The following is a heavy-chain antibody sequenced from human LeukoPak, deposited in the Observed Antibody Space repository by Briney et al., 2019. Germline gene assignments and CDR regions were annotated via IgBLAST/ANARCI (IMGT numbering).Heavy chain of an antibody. CDR2: IIPIFGTA. CDR1: GYTFTSYD. CDR3: AAHYYYGSGSHRTGYYYYGMDV. D-gene: IGHD3-10*01. V-gene: IGHV1-69*13. Sequence: GASVKVSCKASGYTFTSYDINWVRQATGQGLEWMGGIIPIFGTANYAQKFQGRVTITADESTSTAYMELSSLRSEDTAVYYCAAHYYYGSGSHRTGYYYYGMDVWGQGTTVTVSS. J-gene: IGHJ6*02.